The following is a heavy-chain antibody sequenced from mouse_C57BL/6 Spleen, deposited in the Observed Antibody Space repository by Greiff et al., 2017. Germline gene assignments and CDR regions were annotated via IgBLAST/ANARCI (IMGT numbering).Heavy chain of an antibody. Sequence: QVKLQQSGAELARPGASVKLSCKASGYTFTSYGISWVKQRTGQGLEWIGEIYPRSGNTYYNEKFKGKATLTADKASSTAYMELRSLTSEDSAVFFCARSNSNYVGGFWGQGTSVTVSS. D-gene: IGHD2-5*01. V-gene: IGHV1-81*01. CDR2: IYPRSGNT. CDR1: GYTFTSYG. CDR3: ARSNSNYVGGF. J-gene: IGHJ4*01.